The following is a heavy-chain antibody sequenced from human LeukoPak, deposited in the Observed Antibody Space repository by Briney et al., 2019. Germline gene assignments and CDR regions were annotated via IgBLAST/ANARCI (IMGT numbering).Heavy chain of an antibody. Sequence: SVKVSCKASGGTFSSYGISWVRQAPGQGLEWMGGIIPIFGTANYAQKFQGRVTITTDESTSTAYMELSSLRSEDTAVYYCSRGKYSSSWYPYYYYYMDVWGKGTTVTVSS. D-gene: IGHD6-13*01. CDR3: SRGKYSSSWYPYYYYYMDV. CDR1: GGTFSSYG. V-gene: IGHV1-69*05. CDR2: IIPIFGTA. J-gene: IGHJ6*03.